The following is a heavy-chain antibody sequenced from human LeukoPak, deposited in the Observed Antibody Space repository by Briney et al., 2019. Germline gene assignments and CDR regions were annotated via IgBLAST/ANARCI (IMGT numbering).Heavy chain of an antibody. Sequence: GSLRLSCAASGFTFTTYWMGWVRQAPGKGLEWVANINQDGSEKYYVDSVKGRFTISRDNAKNSLYLQMNSLRAGDTAVYYCARDSFRGSYSDYWGQGTLVTVSS. CDR1: GFTFTTYW. V-gene: IGHV3-7*01. CDR3: ARDSFRGSYSDY. J-gene: IGHJ4*02. CDR2: INQDGSEK. D-gene: IGHD1-26*01.